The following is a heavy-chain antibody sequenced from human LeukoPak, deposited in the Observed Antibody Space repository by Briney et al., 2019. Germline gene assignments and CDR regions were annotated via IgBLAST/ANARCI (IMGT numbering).Heavy chain of an antibody. V-gene: IGHV3-74*01. D-gene: IGHD1-14*01. J-gene: IGHJ4*02. Sequence: GGSLRLSGVASGFTFSGYWMHWVRHAPGKGLVWVSHINSDGSSTNYADSVKGRFTISRDNAKKTLYLQMNSLRDEDTAVYYCARPGSAPYFFWGQGTLVTVSS. CDR3: ARPGSAPYFF. CDR1: GFTFSGYW. CDR2: INSDGSST.